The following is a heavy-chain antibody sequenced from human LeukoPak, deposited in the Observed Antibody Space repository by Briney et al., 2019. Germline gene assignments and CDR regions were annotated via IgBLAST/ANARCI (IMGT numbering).Heavy chain of an antibody. V-gene: IGHV1-69*01. CDR3: ARNSRMASTSGLNY. CDR1: GGTFSSYP. Sequence: SVKVSCKASGGTFSSYPFTWVRQAPGQGLEWMGEITPIFGAANYAQTFQGRVTITADESTSTVFMELSSLRSDDTAFYYCARNSRMASTSGLNYRGQGTLVTVSS. D-gene: IGHD3-10*01. J-gene: IGHJ4*02. CDR2: ITPIFGAA.